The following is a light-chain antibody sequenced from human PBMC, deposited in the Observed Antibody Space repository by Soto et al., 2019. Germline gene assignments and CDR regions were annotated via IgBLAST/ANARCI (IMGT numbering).Light chain of an antibody. J-gene: IGKJ1*01. CDR3: QQYNNYWT. V-gene: IGKV1-5*01. CDR2: DAS. CDR1: QSIGSW. Sequence: DIQMTQSPSTLSASVGDRVTITCRASQSIGSWLAWYQQKPGKAPKVLIYDASSLESGVPSRFSGSGSGTEFTLTITTLQPDDFATHYCQQYNNYWTFGQGTKVEIK.